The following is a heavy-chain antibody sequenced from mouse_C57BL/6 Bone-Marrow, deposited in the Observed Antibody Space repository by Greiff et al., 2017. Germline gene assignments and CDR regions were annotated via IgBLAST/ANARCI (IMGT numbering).Heavy chain of an antibody. CDR3: TGLTGLLGY. V-gene: IGHV6-3*01. CDR1: GFTFSNYW. D-gene: IGHD4-1*01. CDR2: IRLKSDNYAT. Sequence: EVQVVESGGGLVQPGGSMKLSCVASGFTFSNYWMNWVRQSPEKGLEWVAQIRLKSDNYATHYAESVKGRFTISRDDSKSSVYLQMNNLRAEDTGIYYCTGLTGLLGYWGQGTTLTVSS. J-gene: IGHJ2*01.